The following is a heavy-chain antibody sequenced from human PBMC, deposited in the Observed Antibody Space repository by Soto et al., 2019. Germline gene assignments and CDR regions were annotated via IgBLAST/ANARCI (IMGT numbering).Heavy chain of an antibody. Sequence: EVQLLESGGGLVQPGRSLRLSCAASGFTFSSYAMNGGRQAPGKGLEWVSAMSGTGGSTYYADSGKGRCTISRNNSKNTIYLQMHSLRVEDTDVCYCAKAGFRSGWSPYDFDYWGQGPLFTVSA. D-gene: IGHD6-19*01. J-gene: IGHJ4*02. CDR2: MSGTGGST. CDR3: AKAGFRSGWSPYDFDY. CDR1: GFTFSSYA. V-gene: IGHV3-23*01.